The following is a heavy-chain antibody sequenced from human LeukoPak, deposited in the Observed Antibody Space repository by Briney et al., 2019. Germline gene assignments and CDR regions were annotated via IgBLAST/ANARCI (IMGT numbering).Heavy chain of an antibody. V-gene: IGHV3-7*04. J-gene: IGHJ6*02. CDR3: ATDSYNAMDV. Sequence: GGSLRLSCAASGFTFSSYWMTWVRQAPGKGLEWVAKIKQDGGDKYYVDSVRGRFTISRDNAKNSLYLQMNSLRAEDTGVYYCATDSYNAMDVWGQGTTVTVSS. CDR2: IKQDGGDK. D-gene: IGHD2-2*02. CDR1: GFTFSSYW.